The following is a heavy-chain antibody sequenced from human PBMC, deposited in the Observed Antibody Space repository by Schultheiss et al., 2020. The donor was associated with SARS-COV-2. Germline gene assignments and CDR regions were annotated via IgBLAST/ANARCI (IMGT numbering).Heavy chain of an antibody. V-gene: IGHV3-23*01. CDR2: ISGSGGST. CDR3: ARDLGYDSSGYYSGGPGYFDY. Sequence: GESLKISCAASGFTFSSYAMSWVRQAPGKGLEWVSAISGSGGSTYYADSVKGRFTISRDNSKNTLYLQMNSLRAEDTAVYYCARDLGYDSSGYYSGGPGYFDYWGQGTLVTVSS. D-gene: IGHD3-22*01. J-gene: IGHJ4*02. CDR1: GFTFSSYA.